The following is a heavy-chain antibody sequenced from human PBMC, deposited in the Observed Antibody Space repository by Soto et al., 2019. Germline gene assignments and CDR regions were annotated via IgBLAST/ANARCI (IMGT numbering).Heavy chain of an antibody. J-gene: IGHJ6*02. CDR2: IYYIGST. V-gene: IGHV4-59*01. D-gene: IGHD6-13*01. Sequence: SETLSLTCTVSGGSISSYYWSWIRQPPVKGLELIGYIYYIGSTNYNPSLKSRVTISLDTSKNHFSLKLSCFTAADTAVYYCSRXGSRWYGLRDYYYGMDVWGQGTTVTVSS. CDR3: SRXGSRWYGLRDYYYGMDV. CDR1: GGSISSYY.